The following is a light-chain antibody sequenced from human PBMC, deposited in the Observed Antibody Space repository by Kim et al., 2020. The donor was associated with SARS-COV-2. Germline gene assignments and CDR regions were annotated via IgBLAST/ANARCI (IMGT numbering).Light chain of an antibody. CDR1: QSVGSY. CDR2: DAS. CDR3: QQRSNWPPVYT. Sequence: SAGERATLTSRASQSVGSYLAWYQQKPGQAPRLLIYDASNRATGIPARFSGSGSGTDFTLTISSLEPEDFAVYYCQQRSNWPPVYTFGQGTKLEI. J-gene: IGKJ2*01. V-gene: IGKV3-11*01.